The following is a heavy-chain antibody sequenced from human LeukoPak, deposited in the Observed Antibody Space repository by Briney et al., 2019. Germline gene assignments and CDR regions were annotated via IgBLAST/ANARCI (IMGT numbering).Heavy chain of an antibody. J-gene: IGHJ6*03. CDR3: ARDKRRVVPAVYYYYYYMDV. D-gene: IGHD2-2*01. CDR2: INPNSGGT. Sequence: GASVKVSCKASGYTFTGYYMHWVRQAPGQGLEWMGWINPNSGGTNYAQKFQGRVTMTRDTSISTAYMELSRLRSDDTAVYYCARDKRRVVPAVYYYYYYMDVWGKGTTVTVSS. V-gene: IGHV1-2*02. CDR1: GYTFTGYY.